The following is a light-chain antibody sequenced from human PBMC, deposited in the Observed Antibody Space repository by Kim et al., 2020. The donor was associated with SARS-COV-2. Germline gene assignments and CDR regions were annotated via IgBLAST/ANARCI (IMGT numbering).Light chain of an antibody. J-gene: IGLJ2*01. CDR1: SLRTYY. Sequence: ALGQTVRITCQGDSLRTYYASWYQQKPGQAPILVIYGKNNRPSGIPDRFSGSCSGNTASLTVTGAQAVDEADYYCNSRDNSGDHVVFGGGTQLTVL. CDR2: GKN. V-gene: IGLV3-19*01. CDR3: NSRDNSGDHVV.